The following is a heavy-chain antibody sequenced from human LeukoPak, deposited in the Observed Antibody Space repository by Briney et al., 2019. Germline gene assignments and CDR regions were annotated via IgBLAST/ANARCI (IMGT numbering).Heavy chain of an antibody. CDR1: GFTFSRYG. V-gene: IGHV3-30*03. D-gene: IGHD1-1*01. J-gene: IGHJ3*02. CDR3: ARDRVQFRAFDI. Sequence: PGRSLRLSCAASGFTFSRYGMYWVRQAPGKGLEWVAVISSDGTNKYYADSVKGRFTISRDNSKNTLYLQMNSLRAEDTAVYYCARDRVQFRAFDIWGQGTMVTVSS. CDR2: ISSDGTNK.